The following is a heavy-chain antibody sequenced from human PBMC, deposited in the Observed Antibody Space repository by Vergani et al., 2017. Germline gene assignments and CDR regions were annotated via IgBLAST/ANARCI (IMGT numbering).Heavy chain of an antibody. CDR3: ARSVGSSWYSGKGWFDP. CDR2: IIPILGIA. J-gene: IGHJ5*02. CDR1: GGTFSSYA. Sequence: QVQLVQSGAEVKKPGSSVKVSCKASGGTFSSYAISWVRQAPGQGLEWMGRIIPILGIANYAQKFQGRVTITADKSTSTAYMELSSLRSEDTAVYYCARSVGSSWYSGKGWFDPWGQGTLVTVSS. V-gene: IGHV1-69*04. D-gene: IGHD6-13*01.